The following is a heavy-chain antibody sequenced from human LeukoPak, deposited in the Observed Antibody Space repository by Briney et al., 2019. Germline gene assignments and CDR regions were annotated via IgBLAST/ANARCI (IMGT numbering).Heavy chain of an antibody. Sequence: GASVKVSCKASGYTFTSYGISWVRQAPGQGLEWMGWISAYNGNTNYAQKLQGRVTMTTDTSTSTAYMELRSLRSDDTAVYYCARVGYCTSTSCYGGIDYWGQGTLVTVSS. CDR3: ARVGYCTSTSCYGGIDY. CDR2: ISAYNGNT. V-gene: IGHV1-18*01. D-gene: IGHD2-2*01. J-gene: IGHJ4*02. CDR1: GYTFTSYG.